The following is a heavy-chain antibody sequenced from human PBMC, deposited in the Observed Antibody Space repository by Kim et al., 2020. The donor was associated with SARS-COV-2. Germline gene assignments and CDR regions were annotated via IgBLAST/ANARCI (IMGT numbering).Heavy chain of an antibody. Sequence: GGSLRLSCAASGFTFSSYWMSWVRQAPGKGLEWVANIKQDGSEKYYVDSVKGRFTISRDNAKNSLYLQMNSLRAEDTAVYYCAREGLGYCSSTSCLGPYYYYGMDVWGQGTTVTVSS. D-gene: IGHD2-2*01. CDR1: GFTFSSYW. V-gene: IGHV3-7*01. J-gene: IGHJ6*02. CDR3: AREGLGYCSSTSCLGPYYYYGMDV. CDR2: IKQDGSEK.